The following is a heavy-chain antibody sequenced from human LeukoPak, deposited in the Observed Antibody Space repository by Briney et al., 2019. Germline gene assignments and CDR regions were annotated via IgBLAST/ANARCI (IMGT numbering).Heavy chain of an antibody. Sequence: SETLSLTCTVSGGSISTYYWSWIRQPPGKGLEWIGYIYHSGSTNYNPSLKSRVTISVDTSKNQFSLKLNSVTAADTAVYYCARLAPYPGVWASDYWGQGTLVTVSS. CDR3: ARLAPYPGVWASDY. CDR1: GGSISTYY. CDR2: IYHSGST. J-gene: IGHJ4*02. D-gene: IGHD6-13*01. V-gene: IGHV4-59*08.